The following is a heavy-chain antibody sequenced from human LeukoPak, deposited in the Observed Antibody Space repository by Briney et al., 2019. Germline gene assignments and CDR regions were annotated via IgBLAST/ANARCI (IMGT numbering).Heavy chain of an antibody. V-gene: IGHV4-61*01. D-gene: IGHD3-22*01. Sequence: PSETLSLTCTVSGGSVSSGSYYWSWIRQPPGKGLEWIGYIYYSGSTNYTPSLKNPATISVDTSKNLFSLKLSSVTAADTAVYYCATSYYYDSSGYYYGFDYWGQGTLVTVSS. CDR2: IYYSGST. CDR3: ATSYYYDSSGYYYGFDY. CDR1: GGSVSSGSYY. J-gene: IGHJ4*02.